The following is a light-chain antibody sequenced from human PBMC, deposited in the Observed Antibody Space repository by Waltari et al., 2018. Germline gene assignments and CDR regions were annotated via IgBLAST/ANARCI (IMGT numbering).Light chain of an antibody. Sequence: DIQMTQSPSSVSASVGDRVTISCRASQDVSTWLAWYQQKPGKAPNLLIHGASSLQSGVPSRFSGSGSGTEFTLTINGLQPEDFATYYCKQTDSFPLTFGGGTKVEIK. CDR1: QDVSTW. CDR2: GAS. V-gene: IGKV1-12*01. J-gene: IGKJ4*01. CDR3: KQTDSFPLT.